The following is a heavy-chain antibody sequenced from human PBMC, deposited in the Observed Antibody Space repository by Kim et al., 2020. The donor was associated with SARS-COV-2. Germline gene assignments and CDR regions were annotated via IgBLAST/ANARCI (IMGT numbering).Heavy chain of an antibody. J-gene: IGHJ3*02. CDR1: GGTFSSYA. D-gene: IGHD3-22*01. Sequence: SVKVSCKASGGTFSSYAISWVRQAPGQGLEWMGRIIPILGIANYAQKFQGRVTITADKSTSTAYMELSSLRSEDTAVYYCAREGAYYDSSGPAAFDIWGQGTMVTVSS. CDR3: AREGAYYDSSGPAAFDI. CDR2: IIPILGIA. V-gene: IGHV1-69*04.